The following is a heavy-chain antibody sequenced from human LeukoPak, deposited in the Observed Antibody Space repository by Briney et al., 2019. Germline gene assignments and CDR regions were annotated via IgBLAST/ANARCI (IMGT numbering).Heavy chain of an antibody. Sequence: SETLSLTCTVSGGSISSYYWSWIRQPPGKGLEWIEYIYYSGSTNYNPFLKSRVTISVDTSKNQFSLKLSSVTAADTAVYYCARAPAVRGLWFDPWGQEPWSPSPQ. V-gene: IGHV4-59*08. CDR3: ARAPAVRGLWFDP. J-gene: IGHJ5*02. CDR1: GGSISSYY. CDR2: IYYSGST. D-gene: IGHD3-10*01.